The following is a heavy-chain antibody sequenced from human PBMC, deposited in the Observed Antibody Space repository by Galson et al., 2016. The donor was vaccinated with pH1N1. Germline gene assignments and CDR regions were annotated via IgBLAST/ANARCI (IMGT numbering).Heavy chain of an antibody. Sequence: SGKVSCKASGYTFTFTGYFIHWVRQAPGQGLEFEWMGRINPYSGDTDFAQNFQGRVTMTRDTSIGTAYMEVSRLTSDDTAIYYCARDVAPPGHYAMDVWGQGTTVTVSS. CDR1: GYTFTFTGYF. J-gene: IGHJ6*02. CDR3: ARDVAPPGHYAMDV. CDR2: INPYSGDT. V-gene: IGHV1-2*06.